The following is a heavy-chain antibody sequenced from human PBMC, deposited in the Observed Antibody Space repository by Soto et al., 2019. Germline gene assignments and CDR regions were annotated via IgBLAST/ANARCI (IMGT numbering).Heavy chain of an antibody. CDR2: IYDSGIS. CDR3: ARAIYDILTMDV. D-gene: IGHD3-9*01. CDR1: GASISSGDYF. Sequence: SETLSLTCTVSGASISSGDYFWSWIRQSPGKGLEWIGYIYDSGISYYNPSLKSRVTISVDTSKNQFSLKLSSVTAADTAVYYCARAIYDILTMDVWGQGTTVTVS. J-gene: IGHJ6*02. V-gene: IGHV4-30-4*02.